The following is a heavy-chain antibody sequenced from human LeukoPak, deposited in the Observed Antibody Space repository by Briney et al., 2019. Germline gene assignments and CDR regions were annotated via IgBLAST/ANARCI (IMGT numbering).Heavy chain of an antibody. CDR1: GFTFSSYS. J-gene: IGHJ3*02. CDR2: ISSSSSTI. Sequence: PGGSLRLSCAASGFTFSSYSMNWVRQAPGKGLEWVSYISSSSSTIYYADSVKGRFTISRDNAKNSLYLQMNSLRAEDTAVYYCTRVRSTVAPVDAFDIWGQGTMVTVSS. V-gene: IGHV3-48*04. CDR3: TRVRSTVAPVDAFDI. D-gene: IGHD3-16*02.